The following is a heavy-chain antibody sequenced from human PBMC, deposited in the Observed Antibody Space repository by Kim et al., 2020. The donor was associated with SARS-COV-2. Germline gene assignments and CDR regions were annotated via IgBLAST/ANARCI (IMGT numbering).Heavy chain of an antibody. CDR3: ARDRGWGFLEWLRADAFDI. J-gene: IGHJ3*02. CDR2: IKQDGSEK. D-gene: IGHD3-3*01. CDR1: GFTFSSYW. Sequence: GGSLRLSCAASGFTFSSYWMSWVRQAPGKGLEWVANIKQDGSEKYYVDSVKGRFTISRDNAKNSLYLQMNSLRAEDTAVYYCARDRGWGFLEWLRADAFDIWGQGTMVTVSS. V-gene: IGHV3-7*03.